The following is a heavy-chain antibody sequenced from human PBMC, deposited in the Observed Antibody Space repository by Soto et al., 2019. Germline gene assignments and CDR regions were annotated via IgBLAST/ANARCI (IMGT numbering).Heavy chain of an antibody. CDR3: TTEGAYALDAFDI. Sequence: GSPRLSYAASGCTCPSYAISWVRQAPWKGLEWVSAISVSVGSTYYADYVKGRFTISRDASKNTLYLQMNSLKTEYTAVYYCTTEGAYALDAFDIWGQGTMLPVS. J-gene: IGHJ3*02. CDR1: GCTCPSYA. D-gene: IGHD2-2*01. V-gene: IGHV3-23*01. CDR2: ISVSVGST.